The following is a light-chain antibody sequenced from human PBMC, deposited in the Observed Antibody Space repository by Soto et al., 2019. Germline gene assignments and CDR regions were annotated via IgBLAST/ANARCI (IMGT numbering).Light chain of an antibody. Sequence: EIVLTQSPATLSLSPGERVTLSCRASQSVSSYLAWYQQQPGQAPRLLIYDASNRATGIPARFSGSWSGTDFTLTISSLEPEDFAVYYCQQRSNDMYTFGQGTKLEIK. J-gene: IGKJ2*01. V-gene: IGKV3-11*01. CDR1: QSVSSY. CDR3: QQRSNDMYT. CDR2: DAS.